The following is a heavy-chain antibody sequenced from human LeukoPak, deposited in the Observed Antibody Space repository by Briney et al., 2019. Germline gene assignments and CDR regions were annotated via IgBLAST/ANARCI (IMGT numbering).Heavy chain of an antibody. CDR2: IKQEGSEK. J-gene: IGHJ4*02. CDR3: ASVYYGYYFDY. D-gene: IGHD3-10*01. V-gene: IGHV3-7*01. Sequence: PGGCLTLACAASGFTFSSYWMSWVRPAPGRGREWVANIKQEGSEKYYVGSVKGRFTLSRDNAKNSLYLQMNSLRAEDTAVYYCASVYYGYYFDYWGQGTLVTVSS. CDR1: GFTFSSYW.